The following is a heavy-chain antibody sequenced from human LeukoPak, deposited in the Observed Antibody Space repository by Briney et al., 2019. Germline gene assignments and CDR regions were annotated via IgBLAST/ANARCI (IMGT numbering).Heavy chain of an antibody. CDR2: MNPSNGNT. Sequence: GASVKVSCKASGYTFTDYYMHWVRQATGQGLEWMGWMNPSNGNTGYAQKFQGRVTMTRNTSISTAYMELSSLRSEDTAVYYCARGRGFSSGWYSDYWGQGTLVTVSS. D-gene: IGHD6-19*01. CDR3: ARGRGFSSGWYSDY. J-gene: IGHJ4*02. CDR1: GYTFTDYY. V-gene: IGHV1-8*02.